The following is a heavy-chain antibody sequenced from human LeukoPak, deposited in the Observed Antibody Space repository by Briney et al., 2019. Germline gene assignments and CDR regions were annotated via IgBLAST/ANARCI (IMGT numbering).Heavy chain of an antibody. CDR3: VRMASNYYGMDV. V-gene: IGHV3-53*01. CDR1: GFTVSTNY. D-gene: IGHD5-24*01. Sequence: PGGSLRLSCAASGFTVSTNYMSWVRQAPGKGLDWVSVIYSSGATYYADSAQGRFTVPRDNSKNTLYVKMNSLRDEDTAVYYCVRMASNYYGMDVWGQGTAVTVSS. J-gene: IGHJ6*02. CDR2: IYSSGAT.